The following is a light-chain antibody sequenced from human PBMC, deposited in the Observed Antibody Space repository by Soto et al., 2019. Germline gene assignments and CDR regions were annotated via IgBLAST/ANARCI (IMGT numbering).Light chain of an antibody. V-gene: IGLV2-14*01. CDR1: SSDVGAYNY. J-gene: IGLJ1*01. CDR2: GVT. CDR3: SSYAGSNSYV. Sequence: QSALTQPASVSGSPGQSITISCTGTSSDVGAYNYVSWYQQHPGKAPKLMIYGVTNRPSGVSNRFSGSNSGNTASLTISGLQAEDEADYYCSSYAGSNSYVFGTGTKLTVL.